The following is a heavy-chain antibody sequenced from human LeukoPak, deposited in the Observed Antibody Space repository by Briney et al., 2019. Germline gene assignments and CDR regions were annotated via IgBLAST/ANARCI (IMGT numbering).Heavy chain of an antibody. V-gene: IGHV4-34*01. Sequence: SETLSLTCTVSGGSISSYYWSWIRQPPGKGLEWIGEINHSGSTNYNPSLKSRVTISVDTSKNQFSLKLSSVTAADTAEYYCASTLIDRVRGVLDYWGQGTLVTVSS. D-gene: IGHD3-10*01. CDR2: INHSGST. CDR1: GGSISSYY. CDR3: ASTLIDRVRGVLDY. J-gene: IGHJ4*02.